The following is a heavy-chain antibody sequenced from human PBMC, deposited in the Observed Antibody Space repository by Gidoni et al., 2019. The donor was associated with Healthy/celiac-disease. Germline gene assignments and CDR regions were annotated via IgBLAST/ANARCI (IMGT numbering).Heavy chain of an antibody. Sequence: EVQLVESGGGLVKPGGSLRLSCAASGFTFSSYSMNWVRQAPGKGLEWVSSISSSSSYIYYADSVKGRFTISRDNAKNSLYLQMNSLRAEDTAVYYCASGYCSGGSCYSKNDAFDIWGQGTMVTVSS. CDR1: GFTFSSYS. CDR2: ISSSSSYI. V-gene: IGHV3-21*01. CDR3: ASGYCSGGSCYSKNDAFDI. D-gene: IGHD2-15*01. J-gene: IGHJ3*02.